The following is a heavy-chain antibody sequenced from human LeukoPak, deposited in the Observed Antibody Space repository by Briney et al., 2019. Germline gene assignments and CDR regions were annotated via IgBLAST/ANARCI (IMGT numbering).Heavy chain of an antibody. V-gene: IGHV3-21*01. Sequence: GGSLRLSCAASGFTFSSYVMHWVRQAPGKGLEWVSSISSSSSYIYYADSVKGRFTISRDNAKNSLYLQMDSLRAEDTAVYYCARGMATIDGYYYYMDVWGKGTTVTVSS. CDR1: GFTFSSYV. CDR3: ARGMATIDGYYYYMDV. CDR2: ISSSSSYI. D-gene: IGHD5-24*01. J-gene: IGHJ6*03.